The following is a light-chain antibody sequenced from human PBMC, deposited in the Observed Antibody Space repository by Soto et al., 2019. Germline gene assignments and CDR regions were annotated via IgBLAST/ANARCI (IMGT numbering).Light chain of an antibody. CDR2: DAS. V-gene: IGKV1-5*01. J-gene: IGKJ2*01. CDR3: QQYNSLTYT. CDR1: QSISSW. Sequence: DIPMTQSPSTLSASVGDRVTITCRASQSISSWLAWYQQKPGKAPKLLIYDASSLESGVPSRFSGSGSGTEFTLTISSLQPDDFATYYCQQYNSLTYTFGQGTKLEIK.